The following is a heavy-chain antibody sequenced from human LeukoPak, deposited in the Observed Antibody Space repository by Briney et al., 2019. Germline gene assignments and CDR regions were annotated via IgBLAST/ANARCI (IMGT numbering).Heavy chain of an antibody. Sequence: GGSLRLSCAASGFTFSDSYMTWIRQAPGKGLEWVSYISYGGTTIYYADSVKGRFTISRDNAMSSLYLQMNSLRAEDTAVYYCAKVISPGYYGSGSYLDYWGQGTMVTVSS. CDR3: AKVISPGYYGSGSYLDY. CDR1: GFTFSDSY. D-gene: IGHD3-10*01. V-gene: IGHV3-11*04. J-gene: IGHJ3*01. CDR2: ISYGGTTI.